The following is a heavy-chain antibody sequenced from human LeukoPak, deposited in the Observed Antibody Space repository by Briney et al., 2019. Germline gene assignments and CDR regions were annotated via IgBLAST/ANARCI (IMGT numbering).Heavy chain of an antibody. J-gene: IGHJ3*02. Sequence: SETLSLTCAVYGGSFSGYYWSWIRQPPGKGLEWIGEINHSGSTNYNPSLKSRVTISVDTSKNQFSLKLSSVTAADTAVYYCARDPGITMVRSRAFDIWGQGTMVTVSS. V-gene: IGHV4-34*01. CDR3: ARDPGITMVRSRAFDI. CDR2: INHSGST. CDR1: GGSFSGYY. D-gene: IGHD3-10*01.